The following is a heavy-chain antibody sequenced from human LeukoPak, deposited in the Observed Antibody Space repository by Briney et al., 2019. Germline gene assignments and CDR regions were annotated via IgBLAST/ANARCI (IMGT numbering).Heavy chain of an antibody. CDR1: GGSISSHY. V-gene: IGHV4-59*11. CDR2: IYYSGST. J-gene: IGHJ4*02. Sequence: SETLSVTCTVSGGSISSHYWSWIRQPPGKGLVWIGYIYYSGSTNYNPSLKSRVTISVDTSKNQFSLKLSSVTAADTAVYYCARDGGSGYFYYWGQGTLVTVSS. CDR3: ARDGGSGYFYY. D-gene: IGHD3-22*01.